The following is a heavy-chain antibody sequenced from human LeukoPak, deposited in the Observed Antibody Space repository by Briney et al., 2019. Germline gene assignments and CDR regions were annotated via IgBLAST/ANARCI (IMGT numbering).Heavy chain of an antibody. J-gene: IGHJ4*02. Sequence: PGGSLRLSCAAFGFTFSSYGMNWVRQVPGKGLVWVSQINNDGSSTTYADSVKGRFTISRDNAKSTLYLQMNSLRVEDTAVYYCARHYQLDYWGQGTLVTVPS. D-gene: IGHD1-1*01. CDR3: ARHYQLDY. CDR1: GFTFSSYG. V-gene: IGHV3-74*01. CDR2: INNDGSST.